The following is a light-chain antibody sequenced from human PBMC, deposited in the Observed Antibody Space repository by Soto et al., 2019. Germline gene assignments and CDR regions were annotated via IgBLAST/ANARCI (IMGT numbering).Light chain of an antibody. J-gene: IGKJ2*01. Sequence: EIVLTQSPGTLSLSPGERATLSCRASQSVTSSYLAWYQQKPGQAPRLLIYGASIRATGIPDRFSGSGSGTDFTLTISRLEPEDFAVYYCQQYAGSPYTFGQGTKLEI. V-gene: IGKV3-20*01. CDR1: QSVTSSY. CDR2: GAS. CDR3: QQYAGSPYT.